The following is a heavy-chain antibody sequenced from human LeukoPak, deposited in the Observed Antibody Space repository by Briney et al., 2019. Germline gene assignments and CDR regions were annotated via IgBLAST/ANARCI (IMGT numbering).Heavy chain of an antibody. CDR2: ISSSGSTI. Sequence: PGRSLRLSCAASGFTFSDYYMSWIRQAPGKGLEWVSYISSSGSTIYYADSVKGRFTISRDNAKNSLYLQMNSLRAEDTAVYYCARRAGYFDWFPSYYFDYWGQGTLVTVSS. CDR3: ARRAGYFDWFPSYYFDY. J-gene: IGHJ4*02. CDR1: GFTFSDYY. D-gene: IGHD3-9*01. V-gene: IGHV3-11*01.